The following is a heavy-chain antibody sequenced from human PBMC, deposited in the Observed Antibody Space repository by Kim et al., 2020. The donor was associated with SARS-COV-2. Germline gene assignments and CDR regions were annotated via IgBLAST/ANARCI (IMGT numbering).Heavy chain of an antibody. CDR3: ATVATTGGSSFNGYFDY. D-gene: IGHD2-15*01. Sequence: SAKGRFPISRDNSKNTLCLQMNSLRVEDTAVYYCATVATTGGSSFNGYFDYWGLGTLVTVSS. V-gene: IGHV3-23*01. J-gene: IGHJ4*02.